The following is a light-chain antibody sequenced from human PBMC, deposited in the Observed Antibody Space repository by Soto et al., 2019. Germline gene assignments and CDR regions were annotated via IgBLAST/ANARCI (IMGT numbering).Light chain of an antibody. CDR3: QQYSNWPPIT. CDR1: QGISSR. J-gene: IGKJ5*01. Sequence: DIQMTQSPSSVSASVGDRVTITCRASQGISSRLAWYQQKPGKAPKLLIYAASSLQSGVPSRFSGSGSGTEFTLTISSLQSEDFAVYYCQQYSNWPPITFGQGTRLEIK. V-gene: IGKV1-12*01. CDR2: AAS.